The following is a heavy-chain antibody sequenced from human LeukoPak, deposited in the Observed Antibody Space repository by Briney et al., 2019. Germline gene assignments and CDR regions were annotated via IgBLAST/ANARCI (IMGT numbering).Heavy chain of an antibody. Sequence: GGSLRLSCAASGFTFSSYWMIWVRQAPGKGLEWVSAISGSGGSTYYADSVKGRFTISRDNSKNTLYLQMNSLRAEDTAVYYCAKDQGGGWNYLTYWGQGTLVTVSS. CDR3: AKDQGGGWNYLTY. CDR1: GFTFSSYW. V-gene: IGHV3-23*01. D-gene: IGHD6-19*01. J-gene: IGHJ4*02. CDR2: ISGSGGST.